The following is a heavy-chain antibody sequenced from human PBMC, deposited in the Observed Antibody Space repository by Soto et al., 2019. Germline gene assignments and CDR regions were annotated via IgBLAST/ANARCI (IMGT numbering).Heavy chain of an antibody. D-gene: IGHD3-3*01. CDR3: TTGQRPLRFLEWLSRYYFDF. J-gene: IGHJ4*02. CDR2: FDPEDGET. CDR1: GYTLSELS. V-gene: IGHV1-24*01. Sequence: QVQLVQSGAKVKKPGASVKVSCKVSGYTLSELSMHWVRQAPGKGLEWMGGFDPEDGETLYAQKFQGRVSMTEDTSTDTAYMELSSLTSEDTAVYYCTTGQRPLRFLEWLSRYYFDFWGQGTLVTVSS.